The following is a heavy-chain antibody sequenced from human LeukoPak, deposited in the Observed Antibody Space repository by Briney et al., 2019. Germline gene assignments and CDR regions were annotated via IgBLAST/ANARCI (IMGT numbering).Heavy chain of an antibody. D-gene: IGHD2/OR15-2a*01. CDR1: GASISSSRDY. Sequence: SETLSLTCTVSGASISSSRDYWGGIRQPPGKGLEWIGSIFYSGSTYYNTSLKSRVTISVDTSRNHFSLKLTSVTAADTAVYYCARDDVRGFLWGQGTLVTVSS. CDR3: ARDDVRGFL. CDR2: IFYSGST. V-gene: IGHV4-39*02. J-gene: IGHJ4*02.